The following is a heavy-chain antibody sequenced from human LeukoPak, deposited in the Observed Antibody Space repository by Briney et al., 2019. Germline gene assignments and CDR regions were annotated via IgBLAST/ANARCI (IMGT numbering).Heavy chain of an antibody. CDR1: GGSFSGYY. CDR2: INHSGST. V-gene: IGHV4-34*01. CDR3: ARGRFWSGYYPQNYYYYYMDV. J-gene: IGHJ6*03. D-gene: IGHD3-3*01. Sequence: SETLSLTCAVYGGSFSGYYWSWIRQPPGKGLEWIGEINHSGSTNYNPSLKSRVTISVDTSKNQFSLKLSSVTAADTAVYYCARGRFWSGYYPQNYYYYYMDVCGKGTTVTVSS.